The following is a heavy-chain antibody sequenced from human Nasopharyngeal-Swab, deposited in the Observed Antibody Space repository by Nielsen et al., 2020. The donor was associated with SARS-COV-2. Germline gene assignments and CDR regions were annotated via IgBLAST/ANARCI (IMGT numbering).Heavy chain of an antibody. J-gene: IGHJ2*01. Sequence: SETLSLTCTVSGCSISSSSYYWGWIRQPPGKGLEWIGSIYYSGSTYYNPSLKSRVTISVDTSKNQFSLKLSSVTAADTAVYYCASAVWYFDLWGRGTLVTVSS. CDR3: ASAVWYFDL. V-gene: IGHV4-39*01. CDR1: GCSISSSSYY. CDR2: IYYSGST.